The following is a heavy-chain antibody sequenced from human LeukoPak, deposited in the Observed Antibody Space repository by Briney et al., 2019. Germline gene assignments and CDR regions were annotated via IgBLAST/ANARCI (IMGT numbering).Heavy chain of an antibody. CDR3: ATENGFNAY. Sequence: SETLSLTCAVYGDFFSGYYWRWLRQPPGKGLEWSGEINHSGSTNYNTSLKSRVTISLHTSKNQFSLKLSSVTAADTAVYYCATENGFNAYWGQGTLVTVSS. CDR2: INHSGST. V-gene: IGHV4-34*01. D-gene: IGHD2-8*01. CDR1: GDFFSGYY. J-gene: IGHJ4*02.